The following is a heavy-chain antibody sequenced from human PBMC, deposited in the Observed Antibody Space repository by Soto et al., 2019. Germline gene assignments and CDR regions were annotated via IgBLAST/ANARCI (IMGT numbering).Heavy chain of an antibody. V-gene: IGHV3-23*01. Sequence: EVRLLESGGGLVKPGGSLRLSCATSGLTFSNYAMCWVRQAPGAGLVWVSSMSGSISTTYYAVSVRGRFTISGDSSKTTWYLKMRGLNAGHTALFYCAKNQERELPRVINSWGQVPL. J-gene: IGHJ4*02. CDR2: MSGSISTT. CDR1: GLTFSNYA. D-gene: IGHD1-7*01. CDR3: AKNQERELPRVINS.